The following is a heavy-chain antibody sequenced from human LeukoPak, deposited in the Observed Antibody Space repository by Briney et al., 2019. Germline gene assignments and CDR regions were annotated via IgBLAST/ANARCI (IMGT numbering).Heavy chain of an antibody. CDR1: GASISSSTYY. J-gene: IGHJ4*02. CDR2: INHSGST. CDR3: ARLRIMITFGGVIVKGYTDY. D-gene: IGHD3-16*02. Sequence: SETLSLTCTVSGASISSSTYYWGWIRQPPGKGLEWIGEINHSGSTNYNPSLKSRVTISVDTTKNQFSQKLSFITAADTAVYYCARLRIMITFGGVIVKGYTDYWGQGTLVTVSS. V-gene: IGHV4-39*07.